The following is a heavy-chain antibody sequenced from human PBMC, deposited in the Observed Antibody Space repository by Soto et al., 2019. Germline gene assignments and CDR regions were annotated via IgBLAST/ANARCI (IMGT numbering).Heavy chain of an antibody. D-gene: IGHD6-6*01. CDR3: AKDREPSIAANWFDP. J-gene: IGHJ5*02. CDR2: ISGSGGST. CDR1: GFTFSSYA. Sequence: GGSLRLSCAASGFTFSSYAMSWVRQAPGKGLEWVSAISGSGGSTYYADSVKGRFTISRDNSKNTLYLQMNSLRAEDTAVYYCAKDREPSIAANWFDPWGQGTLVTVSS. V-gene: IGHV3-23*01.